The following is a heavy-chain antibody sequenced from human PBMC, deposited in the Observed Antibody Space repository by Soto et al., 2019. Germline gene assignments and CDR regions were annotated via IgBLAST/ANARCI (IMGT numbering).Heavy chain of an antibody. CDR2: ISYDGSNK. CDR3: ARDQPGYSYGYGLGY. D-gene: IGHD5-18*01. J-gene: IGHJ4*02. Sequence: GGSLRLSCAASGFTISSHAIHWARQAPGKGLEWVAVISYDGSNKYYADSVKGRFTISRDNAKNSLYLQMNSLRAEDTAVYYCARDQPGYSYGYGLGYWGQGTLVTVSS. CDR1: GFTISSHA. V-gene: IGHV3-30-3*01.